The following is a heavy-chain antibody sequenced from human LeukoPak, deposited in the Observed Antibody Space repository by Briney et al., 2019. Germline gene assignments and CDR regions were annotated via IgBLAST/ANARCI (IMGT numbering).Heavy chain of an antibody. Sequence: SQTLSLTCAISGDSVSSNSAAWNWIRQSPSRGLEWLGGTYYRSKWYNDYAVSVKSRITINPDTSKNQFSLQLNSVTPEDTAVYYCARGLLWFGDPNTGWFDPWGQGTLVTVSS. D-gene: IGHD3-10*01. J-gene: IGHJ5*02. CDR2: TYYRSKWYN. V-gene: IGHV6-1*01. CDR1: GDSVSSNSAA. CDR3: ARGLLWFGDPNTGWFDP.